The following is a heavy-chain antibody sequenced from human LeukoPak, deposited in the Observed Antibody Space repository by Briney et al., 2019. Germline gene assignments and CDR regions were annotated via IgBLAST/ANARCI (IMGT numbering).Heavy chain of an antibody. CDR3: ARDRSTVDYYGLDV. Sequence: PSQTLSLTCTVSGGSISSGDFYWSWIRQPPEKGLEYIGYVYHSGITFCNPSLRSRVTVSIDTSKNQFSLKLSSVTAADTAVYYCARDRSTVDYYGLDVWGQGTTVIVSS. CDR1: GGSISSGDFY. V-gene: IGHV4-30-4*01. CDR2: VYHSGIT. D-gene: IGHD4-11*01. J-gene: IGHJ6*02.